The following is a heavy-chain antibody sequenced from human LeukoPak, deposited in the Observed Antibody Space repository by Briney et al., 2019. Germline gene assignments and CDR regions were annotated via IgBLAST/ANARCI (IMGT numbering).Heavy chain of an antibody. CDR3: ARLVTPGYYFDY. V-gene: IGHV3-21*01. CDR1: GFTFDDYG. J-gene: IGHJ4*02. CDR2: ISSSSSYI. Sequence: GGSLRLSCAASGFTFDDYGISWVRQAPGKGLEWVSSISSSSSYIYYADSVKGRFTISRDNAKNSLYLQMNSLRAEDTAVYYCARLVTPGYYFDYWGQGTLVTVSS. D-gene: IGHD2-15*01.